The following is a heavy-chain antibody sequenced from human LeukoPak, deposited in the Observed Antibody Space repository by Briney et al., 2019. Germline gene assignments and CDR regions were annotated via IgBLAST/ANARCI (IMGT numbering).Heavy chain of an antibody. D-gene: IGHD6-6*01. CDR3: AKAIHSSSSGVVDY. V-gene: IGHV3-30*02. Sequence: GGSLRLSCAASGFTFSNYAMHWVRQAPGKGLEWVTFIRYDGSNKYYAESVKGRFTISRDNSKNTLYLQMNSLRAEDTAVYYCAKAIHSSSSGVVDYWGQGTLVTVSS. J-gene: IGHJ4*02. CDR1: GFTFSNYA. CDR2: IRYDGSNK.